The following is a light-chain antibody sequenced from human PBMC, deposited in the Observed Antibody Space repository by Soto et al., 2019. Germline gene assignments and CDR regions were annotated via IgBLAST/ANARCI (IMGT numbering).Light chain of an antibody. J-gene: IGKJ3*01. CDR1: QGISNY. Sequence: DIQMTQSPSSLSASVGDRVTITCRASQGISNYLAWYQQKPGKVPKLLIYAASTLQSGVPSRFSGCGSGTEFTLTISSLQPEDVPTCYCQRFNCAPFTIGSGTKVDIK. V-gene: IGKV1-27*01. CDR2: AAS. CDR3: QRFNCAPFT.